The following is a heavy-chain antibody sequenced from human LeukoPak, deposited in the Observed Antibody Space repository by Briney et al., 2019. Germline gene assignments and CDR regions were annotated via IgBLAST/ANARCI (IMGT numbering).Heavy chain of an antibody. J-gene: IGHJ3*02. V-gene: IGHV3-23*01. CDR1: GFTFSSYA. D-gene: IGHD3-22*01. CDR2: ISSSGGST. CDR3: AKGDRFNYYDSSGYYSPKRDAFDI. Sequence: GGSLRLSCAASGFTFSSYAMSWVRQAPGKGLEWVSAISSSGGSTYYADSVKGRFTISRDNSKNTLYLQMNSLRAEDTAVYYCAKGDRFNYYDSSGYYSPKRDAFDIWGQGTMVTVSS.